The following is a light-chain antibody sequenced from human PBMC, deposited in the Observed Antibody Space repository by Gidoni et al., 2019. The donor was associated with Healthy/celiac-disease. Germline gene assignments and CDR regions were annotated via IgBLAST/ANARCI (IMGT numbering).Light chain of an antibody. V-gene: IGLV2-14*03. J-gene: IGLJ1*01. CDR2: DVS. Sequence: QSDRTQPASVSGSHGQSITISCTGTSSDVGGYNYVSWYQQHPGKAPKLMIYDVSNRPSGVSNRFSGSKSGNTASLTISGLQAEDEADYYCSSYTSSSTQVFGTGTKVTVL. CDR1: SSDVGGYNY. CDR3: SSYTSSSTQV.